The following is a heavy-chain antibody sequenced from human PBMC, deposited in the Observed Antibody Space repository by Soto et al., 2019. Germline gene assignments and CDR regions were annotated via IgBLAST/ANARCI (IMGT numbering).Heavy chain of an antibody. D-gene: IGHD5-18*01. CDR3: AKRRTRGYSYGYYFDY. V-gene: IGHV3-23*01. CDR2: ISGSGGST. Sequence: PGGSLRLSCAASGFTFSSYAMSWVRQAPGKGLEWVSAISGSGGSTYYADSVKGRFTISRDNSKNTLYLQMNSLRAEDTAVYYCAKRRTRGYSYGYYFDYWGQGTLVTVSS. J-gene: IGHJ4*02. CDR1: GFTFSSYA.